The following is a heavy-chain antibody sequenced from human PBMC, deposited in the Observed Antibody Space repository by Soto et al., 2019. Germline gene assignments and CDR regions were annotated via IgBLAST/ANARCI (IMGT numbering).Heavy chain of an antibody. CDR3: ARDLRGHYGP. D-gene: IGHD4-17*01. CDR2: ISPGSRYP. Sequence: GGSLRLSCAGSGFTFGDSYMSWIRQAPGKGLEWLSYISPGSRYPAYADSVKGRFTISRDNAKRSLYLQMMSLTAEDTAIYYCARDLRGHYGPWGQGTMVTVSS. V-gene: IGHV3-11*06. J-gene: IGHJ3*01. CDR1: GFTFGDSY.